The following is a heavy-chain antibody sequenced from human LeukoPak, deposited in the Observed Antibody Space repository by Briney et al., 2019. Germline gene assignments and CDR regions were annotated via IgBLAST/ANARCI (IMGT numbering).Heavy chain of an antibody. CDR3: AKDARRGFDYSNSLEY. J-gene: IGHJ4*02. CDR2: IWSDATNQ. V-gene: IGHV3-33*06. D-gene: IGHD4-11*01. CDR1: GFTFSHFG. Sequence: PGTSLTLSCETSGFTFSHFGMHWVRQAPGKGLEWVAVIWSDATNQYYADSVKGRFTISRDNFKRTVSLEMNSLRAEDTAVYYCAKDARRGFDYSNSLEYWGQGSLVIVSS.